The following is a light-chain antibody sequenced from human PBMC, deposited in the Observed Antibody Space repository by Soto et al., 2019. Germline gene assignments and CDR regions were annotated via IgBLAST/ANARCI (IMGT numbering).Light chain of an antibody. CDR2: GAS. CDR3: QQYGSSPET. CDR1: QSVSSSY. V-gene: IGKV3-20*01. J-gene: IGKJ1*01. Sequence: ETVLTQSPGTLSLSPGERATLSCRASQSVSSSYLAWYQQKPGQAPRLLIYGASSRATGIPDRFSGSGSGTEFTLTISRLEPEDFGVYYCQQYGSSPETFGQGTKVEIK.